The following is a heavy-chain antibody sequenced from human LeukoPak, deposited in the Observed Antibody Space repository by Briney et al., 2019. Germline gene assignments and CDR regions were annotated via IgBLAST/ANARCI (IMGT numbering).Heavy chain of an antibody. J-gene: IGHJ6*03. CDR2: IYYSGST. Sequence: SETLSLTCTVSGGSISSSSYYWGWIRQPPGKGLEWIGSIYYSGSTYYNPSLKSRVTISVDTSKNQFSLKLSSVTAADTAVYYCARAPWSGEYYYYYMDVWGKGTTVTVSS. V-gene: IGHV4-39*07. D-gene: IGHD3-10*01. CDR1: GGSISSSSYY. CDR3: ARAPWSGEYYYYYMDV.